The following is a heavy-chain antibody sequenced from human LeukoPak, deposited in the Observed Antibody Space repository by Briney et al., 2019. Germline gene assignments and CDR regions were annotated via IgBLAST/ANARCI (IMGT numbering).Heavy chain of an antibody. CDR1: GFTFGSYA. Sequence: AGGSLRLSCEASGFTFGSYAMSWVRQAPGQGPEWVSVISGSGVTTDYADSVRGRFTISRDNSKNTLYLQMDSLRAEDTAVYYCAKDQTFGVVIFANRYFDYWGQGTLVTVSS. V-gene: IGHV3-23*01. CDR3: AKDQTFGVVIFANRYFDY. D-gene: IGHD3-3*01. J-gene: IGHJ4*02. CDR2: ISGSGVTT.